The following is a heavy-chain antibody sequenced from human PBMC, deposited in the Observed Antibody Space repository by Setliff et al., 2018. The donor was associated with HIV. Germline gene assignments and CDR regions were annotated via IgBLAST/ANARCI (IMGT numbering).Heavy chain of an antibody. CDR2: IYYSGST. Sequence: SETLSLTCTVSGGSISSHYWGWIRQPPGKGLEWIGYIYYSGSTNYNPSLKSRVTISVDTSKKQFSLKLSSVTAADTAVYYCARGYLISGTQKSYYMDVWGKGTTVTVSS. D-gene: IGHD1-26*01. CDR3: ARGYLISGTQKSYYMDV. J-gene: IGHJ6*03. V-gene: IGHV4-59*11. CDR1: GGSISSHY.